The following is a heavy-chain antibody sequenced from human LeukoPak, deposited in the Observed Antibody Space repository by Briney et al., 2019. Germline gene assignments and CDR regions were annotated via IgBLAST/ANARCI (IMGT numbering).Heavy chain of an antibody. V-gene: IGHV3-23*01. Sequence: GGSLRLSCAASGFTFSHYAMSWVRQAPGKGLEWVSTITGRGGSTYYADSVKGRFTISRDNSKNMLYLQMNSLRAEDTAIYYCAKDLWSSTSGYYYYMDVWDKGTTVTVSS. CDR2: ITGRGGST. CDR3: AKDLWSSTSGYYYYMDV. J-gene: IGHJ6*03. CDR1: GFTFSHYA. D-gene: IGHD2-2*01.